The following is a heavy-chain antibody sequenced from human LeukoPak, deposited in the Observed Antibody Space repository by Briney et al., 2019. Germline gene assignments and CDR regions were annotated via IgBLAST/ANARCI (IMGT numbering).Heavy chain of an antibody. D-gene: IGHD5-18*01. J-gene: IGHJ6*03. CDR2: INHSGST. CDR1: GGSFSGYY. CDR3: ARGRSGYSYGALPSRYYYYMDV. V-gene: IGHV4-34*01. Sequence: SETLSLTCAVYGGSFSGYYWSWIRQPPGKGLEWIGEINHSGSTNYNPSLKSRVTISVDTSKNQFSLKLSSVTAADTAVYYCARGRSGYSYGALPSRYYYYMDVWGKGTTVTVSS.